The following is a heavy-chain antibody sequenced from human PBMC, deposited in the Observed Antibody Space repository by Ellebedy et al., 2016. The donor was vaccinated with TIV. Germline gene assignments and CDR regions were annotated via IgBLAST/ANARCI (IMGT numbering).Heavy chain of an antibody. CDR2: INSDGSNT. CDR1: GFIFSSYW. Sequence: GGSLRLSXAASGFIFSSYWMYWVRQAPGKGLEWVSSINSDGSNTDYADSVKGRFTISRDNAKNTLYLQMNSLRAEDMAVYLCARGLTGGTPYWGQGTLVTVSS. CDR3: ARGLTGGTPY. J-gene: IGHJ4*02. V-gene: IGHV3-74*01. D-gene: IGHD1-7*01.